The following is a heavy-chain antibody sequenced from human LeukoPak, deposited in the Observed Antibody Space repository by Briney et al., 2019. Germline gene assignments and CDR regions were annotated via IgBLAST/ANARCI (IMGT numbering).Heavy chain of an antibody. J-gene: IGHJ4*02. D-gene: IGHD6-19*01. Sequence: PSETLSLTCTVSGGSISSYYWSWIRQPPGKGLEWIGYIFYTGNTNYNPSLRSRVTISVDTSKNQFSLRLSSVTAADTAVYYCARDKASSSYFDHWGQGTLVTVSS. CDR1: GGSISSYY. V-gene: IGHV4-59*12. CDR3: ARDKASSSYFDH. CDR2: IFYTGNT.